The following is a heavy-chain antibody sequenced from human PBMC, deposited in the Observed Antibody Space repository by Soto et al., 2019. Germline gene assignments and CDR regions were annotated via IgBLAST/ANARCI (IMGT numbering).Heavy chain of an antibody. Sequence: PGGSLRLSCAASGFTFSSYGMHWVRQAPGKGLEWVAVISYDGSNKYYADSVKGRFTISRDNSKNTLYLQMNSLRAEDTAVYYCAKDSTYYYDSSGYLLDYWGQGTLVTVSS. D-gene: IGHD3-22*01. CDR1: GFTFSSYG. CDR3: AKDSTYYYDSSGYLLDY. J-gene: IGHJ4*02. V-gene: IGHV3-30*18. CDR2: ISYDGSNK.